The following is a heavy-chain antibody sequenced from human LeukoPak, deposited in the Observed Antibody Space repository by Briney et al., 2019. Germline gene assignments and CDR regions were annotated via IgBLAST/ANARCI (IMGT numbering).Heavy chain of an antibody. Sequence: SETLSLTCAVYGGSFSGYYWSWIRQPPGEGLEWIGEINHSGSTNYNPSLKSRVTISVDTSKNQFSLKLSSVTAADTAVYYCARGARRRWFDPWGQGTLVTVSS. V-gene: IGHV4-34*01. CDR2: INHSGST. J-gene: IGHJ5*02. CDR1: GGSFSGYY. CDR3: ARGARRRWFDP.